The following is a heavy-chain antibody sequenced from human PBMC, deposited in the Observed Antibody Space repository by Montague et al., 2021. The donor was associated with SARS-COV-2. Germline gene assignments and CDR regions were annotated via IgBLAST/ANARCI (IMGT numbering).Heavy chain of an antibody. V-gene: IGHV6-1*01. CDR3: VRDTGSAQAGFDA. J-gene: IGHJ4*02. Sequence: CAISGDSVGSNTAAWNWVRQTPAGHLQWLGGTNYMSKRTSDYATSVEGRISIDPDTSKNQFFLHLRSVTPEDTGVYYCVRDTGSAQAGFDAWGQGTLVTVSS. CDR1: GDSVGSNTAA. D-gene: IGHD4-17*01. CDR2: TNYMSKRTS.